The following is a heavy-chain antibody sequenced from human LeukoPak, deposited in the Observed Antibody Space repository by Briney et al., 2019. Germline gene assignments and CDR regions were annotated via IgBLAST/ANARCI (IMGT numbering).Heavy chain of an antibody. CDR3: ARVGGGYSYGRDAFDI. V-gene: IGHV3-48*04. J-gene: IGHJ3*02. D-gene: IGHD5-18*01. Sequence: GGSLRLSCAASGFTFSSYSMNWVRQAPGKGLEWVSYISSSSSTIYYADSVKGRFTISRDNAKNSLYLQMNSLRAEDTAVYYCARVGGGYSYGRDAFDIWGQGTMVTVSS. CDR2: ISSSSSTI. CDR1: GFTFSSYS.